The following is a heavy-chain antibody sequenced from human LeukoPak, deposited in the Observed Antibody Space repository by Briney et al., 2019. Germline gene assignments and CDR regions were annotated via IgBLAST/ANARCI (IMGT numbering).Heavy chain of an antibody. J-gene: IGHJ4*02. CDR2: ISSTSTTI. D-gene: IGHD4/OR15-4a*01. Sequence: GGSLRLSCAASGFTFSSDSMNWVRQAPGQGLEWVSYISSTSTTIYYADSVKGRFTISRDNAKNSLYLQMNSLTADDTAGYYCARAQTIWAQGTGDTV. CDR1: GFTFSSDS. CDR3: ARAQTI. V-gene: IGHV3-48*01.